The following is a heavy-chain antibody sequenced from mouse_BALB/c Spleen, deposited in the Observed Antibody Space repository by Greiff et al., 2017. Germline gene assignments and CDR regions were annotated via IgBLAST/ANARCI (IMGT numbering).Heavy chain of an antibody. D-gene: IGHD1-1*01. CDR3: ARDHYGSSYAMDY. CDR2: ISSGGSYT. CDR1: GFTFSSYA. J-gene: IGHJ4*01. V-gene: IGHV5-9-4*01. Sequence: DVKLVESGGGLVKPGGSLKLSCAASGFTFSSYAMSWVRQSPEKRLEWVAEISSGGSYTYYPDTVTGRFTISRDNAKNTLYLEMSSLRSEDTAMYYCARDHYGSSYAMDYWGQGTPVTVSS.